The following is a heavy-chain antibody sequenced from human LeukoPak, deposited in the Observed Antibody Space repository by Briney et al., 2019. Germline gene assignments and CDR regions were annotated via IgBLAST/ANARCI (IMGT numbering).Heavy chain of an antibody. Sequence: GGSLRLSCAASGFTFSTHYMNWVRQAPGKGLEWVSFITGSSSYIYYTDSVKGRFTISRDNAKNSLFLQMNSLRDEDTAVYYCASGFSSSPYFDYWGQGTLVTVSS. CDR1: GFTFSTHY. CDR2: ITGSSSYI. D-gene: IGHD6-6*01. V-gene: IGHV3-21*01. CDR3: ASGFSSSPYFDY. J-gene: IGHJ4*02.